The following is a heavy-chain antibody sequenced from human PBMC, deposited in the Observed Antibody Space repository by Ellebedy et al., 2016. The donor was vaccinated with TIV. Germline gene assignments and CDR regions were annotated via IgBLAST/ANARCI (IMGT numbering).Heavy chain of an antibody. V-gene: IGHV3-7*03. Sequence: PGGSLRLSCAASGFTFSSYWMSWVRQAPGKGLEWVANIKQDGSEKYYVDSVKGRFTISRDNAKNSLYLQMNSLRAEDTAVYYCARGVSGTVLRFLEWLLHKNFDYWGQGTLVTVSS. CDR1: GFTFSSYW. J-gene: IGHJ4*02. D-gene: IGHD3-3*01. CDR2: IKQDGSEK. CDR3: ARGVSGTVLRFLEWLLHKNFDY.